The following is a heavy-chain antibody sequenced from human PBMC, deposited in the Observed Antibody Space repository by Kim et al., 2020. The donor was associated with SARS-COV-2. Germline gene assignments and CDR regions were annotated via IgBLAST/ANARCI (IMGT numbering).Heavy chain of an antibody. CDR3: AKVELLRHYYYYGMDV. CDR1: GFTFDDYA. CDR2: ISWNSGSI. J-gene: IGHJ6*02. Sequence: GGSLRLSCAASGFTFDDYAMHWVRQAPGKGLEWVSGISWNSGSIGYADSVKGRFTISRDNAKNSLYLQMNSLRAEDTALYYCAKVELLRHYYYYGMDVWGQGTTVTVSS. V-gene: IGHV3-9*01. D-gene: IGHD2-15*01.